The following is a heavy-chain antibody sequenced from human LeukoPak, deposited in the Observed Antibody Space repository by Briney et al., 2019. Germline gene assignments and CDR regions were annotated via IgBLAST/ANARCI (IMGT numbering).Heavy chain of an antibody. CDR1: GASFSGYY. V-gene: IGHV4-34*01. CDR3: ARGRRLLAAAGVKEFDY. CDR2: INHSGST. J-gene: IGHJ4*02. D-gene: IGHD6-13*01. Sequence: PSETLSLTCAVYGASFSGYYWSWIRQHPGKGLECIGEINHSGSTNYNPSLKSRVTISVDTSKNQFSLKLSSVTAADTAVYYCARGRRLLAAAGVKEFDYWGQGTLVTVSS.